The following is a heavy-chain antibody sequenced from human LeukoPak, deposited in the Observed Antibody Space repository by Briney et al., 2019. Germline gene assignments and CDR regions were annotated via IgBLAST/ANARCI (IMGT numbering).Heavy chain of an antibody. CDR1: GGSISSYY. CDR2: ISGSGGST. Sequence: ETLSLTCTVSGGSISSYYWSWVRQAPGKGLEWVSAISGSGGSTYYADSVKGRFTISRDNSKNTLYLQMNSLRAEDTAVYYCAKDDQWELLTYDYWGQGTLVTVSS. J-gene: IGHJ4*02. V-gene: IGHV3-23*01. CDR3: AKDDQWELLTYDY. D-gene: IGHD1-26*01.